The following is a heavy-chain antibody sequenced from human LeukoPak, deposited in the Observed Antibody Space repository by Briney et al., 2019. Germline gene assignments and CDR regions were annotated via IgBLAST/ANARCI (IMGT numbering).Heavy chain of an antibody. CDR2: INAGNGNT. J-gene: IGHJ4*02. V-gene: IGHV1-3*01. D-gene: IGHD6-19*01. CDR3: ASGSLGSGWQFDY. CDR1: GYNFNTNG. Sequence: ASVKVSCKASGYNFNTNGITWVRQAPGQRLEWMGWINAGNGNTKYSQKFQGRVTITRDTSASTAYMELSSLRSEDTAVYYCASGSLGSGWQFDYWGQGTLVTVSS.